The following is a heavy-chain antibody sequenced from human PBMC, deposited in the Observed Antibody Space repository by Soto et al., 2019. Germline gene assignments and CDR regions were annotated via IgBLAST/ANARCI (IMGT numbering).Heavy chain of an antibody. CDR2: IYYGGST. V-gene: IGHV4-59*01. CDR3: ASTCRSPNYF. D-gene: IGHD3-10*01. Sequence: SETLSLTCVVSGASLSSYYWSWIRQPPGKGLEWIGYIYYGGSTNYNPSLKSRVTISVDTSKNQFSLKLSSVTAADTALYYCASTCRSPNYFWGRGSLVPGSS. CDR1: GASLSSYY. J-gene: IGHJ1*01.